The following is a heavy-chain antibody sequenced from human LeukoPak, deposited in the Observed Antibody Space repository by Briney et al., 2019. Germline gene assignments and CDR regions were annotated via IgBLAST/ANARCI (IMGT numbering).Heavy chain of an antibody. CDR2: ISYDGSNK. D-gene: IGHD4-11*01. V-gene: IGHV3-30*04. J-gene: IGHJ4*02. Sequence: GGSLRLSCAAPGFTFSSYAMHWVRQAPGKGLEWVAVISYDGSNKYYADSLRGRFTISRDNSKNTLYLQMNSLRAEDTAVYYCAKRGVYGNFYFDYWGQGTLATVSS. CDR1: GFTFSSYA. CDR3: AKRGVYGNFYFDY.